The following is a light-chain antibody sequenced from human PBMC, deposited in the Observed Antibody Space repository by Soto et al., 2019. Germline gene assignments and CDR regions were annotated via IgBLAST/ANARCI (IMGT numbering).Light chain of an antibody. J-gene: IGKJ1*01. V-gene: IGKV2-28*01. Sequence: DILLTHSPLSLPVTPGEPASISCRSSQSLLHSNGYNYLDWYLQKPGQSPRLLIYDASSRATGVPDRFSGSGSATDFTLTISRLEPEDFAVYYCQQYGISPQTFGQGTKVDIK. CDR3: QQYGISPQT. CDR1: QSLLHSNGYNY. CDR2: DAS.